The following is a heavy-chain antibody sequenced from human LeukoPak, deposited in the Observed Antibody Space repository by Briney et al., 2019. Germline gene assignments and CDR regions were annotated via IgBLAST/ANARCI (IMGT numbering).Heavy chain of an antibody. CDR1: GFTVSSNY. CDR3: ASGYSYGYFDY. V-gene: IGHV3-66*02. J-gene: IGHJ4*02. D-gene: IGHD5-18*01. CDR2: IYSGGST. Sequence: GGSLRLSCAASGFTVSSNYMSWVGQAPGKGLEWVSVIYSGGSTYYADSVKGRFTISRDNSKNTLYLQMNSLRAEDTAVYYCASGYSYGYFDYWGQGTLVTVSS.